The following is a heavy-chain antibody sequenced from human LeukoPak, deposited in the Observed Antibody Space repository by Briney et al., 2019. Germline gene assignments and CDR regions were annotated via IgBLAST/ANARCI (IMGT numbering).Heavy chain of an antibody. CDR3: ARDDYGGNSLCI. D-gene: IGHD4-23*01. CDR2: FNPSGGST. Sequence: ASVTVSFKASGYTFTSYYMHWVRQAPGQGLEWMGIFNPSGGSTSYAQKFQVRVTMTSDTSTSTVSMELSSQRPEDEAVYYFARDDYGGNSLCICGQGAMVSVSS. CDR1: GYTFTSYY. J-gene: IGHJ3*02. V-gene: IGHV1-46*03.